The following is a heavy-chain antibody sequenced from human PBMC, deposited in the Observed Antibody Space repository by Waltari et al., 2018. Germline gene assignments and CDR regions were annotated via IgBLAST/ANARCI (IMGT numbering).Heavy chain of an antibody. CDR3: AYPTGIAALLDV. CDR1: GFTFSSYE. V-gene: IGHV1-8*01. CDR2: MNPNSGNT. J-gene: IGHJ6*02. D-gene: IGHD6-13*01. Sequence: VQLVESGGGLVQPGGSLRLSCAASGFTFSSYEMNWVRQAPGKGLEWMGWMNPNSGNTGYAQKFQGRVTMTRNTSISTAYMELSSLRSEDTAVYYCAYPTGIAALLDVWGQGTTVTVSS.